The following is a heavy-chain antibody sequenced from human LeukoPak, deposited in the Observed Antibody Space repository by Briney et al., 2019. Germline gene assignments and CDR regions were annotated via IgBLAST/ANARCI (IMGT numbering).Heavy chain of an antibody. CDR1: GFTFSGST. CDR2: IRSKANSYAT. CDR3: ARTYCGGDCYYNYFDY. D-gene: IGHD2-21*02. V-gene: IGHV3-73*01. Sequence: PGGSLRLSCAASGFTFSGSTMHWVRQASGKGLEWVGRIRSKANSYATAYAASVKGRFTISRDDSKNTAYLQMNSLKTEDTAVYYCARTYCGGDCYYNYFDYWGQGTLVTVSS. J-gene: IGHJ4*02.